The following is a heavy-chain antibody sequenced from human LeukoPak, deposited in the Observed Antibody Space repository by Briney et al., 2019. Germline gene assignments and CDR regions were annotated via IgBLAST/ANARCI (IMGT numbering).Heavy chain of an antibody. CDR3: AKANDYGDYARAYYFDY. Sequence: GGSLRLSCAASGFTFSSYAMSWVRQAPGKGLEWVSAISGSGGSTYYADSVKGRFTISRDNSKNTLYLQMNSLRAEDTAVYYCAKANDYGDYARAYYFDYWGQGTLVTVSS. CDR1: GFTFSSYA. CDR2: ISGSGGST. V-gene: IGHV3-23*01. J-gene: IGHJ4*02. D-gene: IGHD4-17*01.